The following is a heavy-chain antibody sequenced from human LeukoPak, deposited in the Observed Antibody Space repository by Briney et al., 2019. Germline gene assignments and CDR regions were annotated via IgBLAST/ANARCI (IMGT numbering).Heavy chain of an antibody. J-gene: IGHJ4*02. CDR1: GFTFSSHG. CDR3: ARGYLSSTRTDYFDY. Sequence: GRSLRLSCAASGFTFSSHGMHWVRQAPGKGLEWVAVISYDGSNTYYADSVKGRFTISRDNSKNTPYLQMNSLRAEDTAVYYCARGYLSSTRTDYFDYWGQGTLVTVSS. CDR2: ISYDGSNT. D-gene: IGHD6-13*01. V-gene: IGHV3-30*03.